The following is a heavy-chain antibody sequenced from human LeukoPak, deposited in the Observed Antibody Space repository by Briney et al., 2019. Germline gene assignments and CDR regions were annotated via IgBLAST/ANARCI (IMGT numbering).Heavy chain of an antibody. CDR3: ARDGPAQMVDLDY. Sequence: ASVKVSCKASGYTFSGTCWYLYWLRQGPGQGLVSVGWIHPNNGNTAYAQKFEGRVAMTRDTSISTAYMELRRLRPDDTAVYFCARDGPAQMVDLDYWGQGTLVTVSS. CDR1: GYTFSGTCWY. V-gene: IGHV1-2*02. CDR2: IHPNNGNT. D-gene: IGHD3-10*01. J-gene: IGHJ4*02.